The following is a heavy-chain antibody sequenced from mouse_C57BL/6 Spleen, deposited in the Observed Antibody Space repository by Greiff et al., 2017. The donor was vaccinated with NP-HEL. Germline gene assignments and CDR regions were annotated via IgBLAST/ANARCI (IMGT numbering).Heavy chain of an antibody. CDR3: VRHVYYGSSFYFDY. J-gene: IGHJ2*01. CDR2: IRSKSNNYAT. V-gene: IGHV10-1*01. D-gene: IGHD1-1*01. CDR1: GFSFNTYA. Sequence: EVQLVESGGGLVQPKGSLKLSCAASGFSFNTYAMNWVRQAPGKGLEWVARIRSKSNNYATYYADSVKDRFTISRDDSESMLYLQMNNLKTEDTAMYYCVRHVYYGSSFYFDYWGQGTTLTVSS.